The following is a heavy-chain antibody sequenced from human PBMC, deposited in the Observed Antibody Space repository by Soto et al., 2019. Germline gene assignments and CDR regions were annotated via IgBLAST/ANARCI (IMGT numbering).Heavy chain of an antibody. CDR3: ARVESSLFFDY. D-gene: IGHD6-6*01. J-gene: IGHJ4*02. CDR1: GGSISSSSYY. CDR2: IYYSGST. V-gene: IGHV4-39*07. Sequence: ETLSLTCTVSGGSISSSSYYWGWIRQPPGKGLEWIGSIYYSGSTYYNPSLKSRVTISVDTSKNQFSLKLSSVTAADTAVYYCARVESSLFFDYWGQGTLVTVSS.